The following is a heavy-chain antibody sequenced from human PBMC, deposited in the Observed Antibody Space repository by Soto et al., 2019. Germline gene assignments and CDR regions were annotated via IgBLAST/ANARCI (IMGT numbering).Heavy chain of an antibody. CDR2: INTDGSYT. CDR1: GFTFSSYA. V-gene: IGHV3-74*01. Sequence: GGSLRLSCAASGFTFSSYAMHWVRQAPGKGLVWVSRINTDGSYTNYADSVKGRFTISRDNAKTTLYLQMNSLRAEDTAVYYCARYCSSTSCNALDAFDIWGQGTMVTVSS. CDR3: ARYCSSTSCNALDAFDI. D-gene: IGHD2-2*01. J-gene: IGHJ3*02.